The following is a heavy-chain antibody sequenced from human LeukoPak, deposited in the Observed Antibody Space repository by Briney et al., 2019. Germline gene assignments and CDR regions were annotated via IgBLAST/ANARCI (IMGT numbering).Heavy chain of an antibody. CDR1: GGSISSGDYY. V-gene: IGHV4-30-4*08. CDR3: ARDPSGSGWND. CDR2: IYYSGST. D-gene: IGHD6-19*01. J-gene: IGHJ4*02. Sequence: SQTLSLTCTVSGGSISSGDYYWSWIRQPPGKGLEWIGYIYYSGSTYYNPSLKSRVTISVDTSKNQFSLKLSSVTAADTAVYYRARDPSGSGWNDWGQGTLVTVSS.